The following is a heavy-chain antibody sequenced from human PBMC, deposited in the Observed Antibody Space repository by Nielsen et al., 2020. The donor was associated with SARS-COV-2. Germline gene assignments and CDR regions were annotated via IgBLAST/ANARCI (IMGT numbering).Heavy chain of an antibody. CDR1: GFIFSSSA. CDR3: ANVNNWTYVDY. CDR2: IFSGGTST. D-gene: IGHD1-20*01. V-gene: IGHV3-23*03. Sequence: GESLKISCAASGFIFSSSAMSWVRQAPGKGLEWVSVIFSGGTSTYYADSVKGRFTISRDNSKNTLYLQMNSLRAEDTAVYYCANVNNWTYVDYWGQGTLVTVSS. J-gene: IGHJ4*02.